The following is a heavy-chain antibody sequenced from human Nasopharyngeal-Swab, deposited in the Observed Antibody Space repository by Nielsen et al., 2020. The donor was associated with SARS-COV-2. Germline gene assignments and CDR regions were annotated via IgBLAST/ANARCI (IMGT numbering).Heavy chain of an antibody. Sequence: GESLKISCTASGFTFSAYWMYWVRQAPGKGLEWVSAISGSGGSTYYADSVKGRFTISRDNSKNTLYLQMNSLRAEDTAVYYCANLYPNYFDYWGQGTLVTVSS. CDR1: GFTFSAYW. CDR2: ISGSGGST. D-gene: IGHD2-2*01. J-gene: IGHJ4*02. V-gene: IGHV3-23*01. CDR3: ANLYPNYFDY.